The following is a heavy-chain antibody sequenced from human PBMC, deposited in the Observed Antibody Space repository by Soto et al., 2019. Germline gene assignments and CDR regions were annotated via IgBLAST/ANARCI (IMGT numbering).Heavy chain of an antibody. J-gene: IGHJ6*02. CDR1: GGSISSSNW. D-gene: IGHD2-2*02. CDR2: IYHSGST. Sequence: SETLSLTCAVSGGSISSSNWCSWVRQPPGKGLEWIGEIYHSGSTNYNPSLKSRVTISVDKSKNQFSLKLSSVTAADTAVYYCARRVGYCSSTSCYRYYYYGMDVWGQGTTVTVSS. V-gene: IGHV4-4*02. CDR3: ARRVGYCSSTSCYRYYYYGMDV.